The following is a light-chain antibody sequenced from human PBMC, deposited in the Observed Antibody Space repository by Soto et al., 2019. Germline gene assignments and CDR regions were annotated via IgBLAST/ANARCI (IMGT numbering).Light chain of an antibody. CDR1: QSVSSY. J-gene: IGKJ5*01. CDR2: DAS. Sequence: PGERATLSCRASQSVSSYLAWYQQKPGQAPRLLIYDASNRATGIPARFSGSGSGTDFTLTISSLEPEDFAVYYCQQRSNWPPEITFGQGTRLEIK. V-gene: IGKV3-11*01. CDR3: QQRSNWPPEIT.